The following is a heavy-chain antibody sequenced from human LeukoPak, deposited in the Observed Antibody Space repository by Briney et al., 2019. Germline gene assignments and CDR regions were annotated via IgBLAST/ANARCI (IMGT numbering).Heavy chain of an antibody. Sequence: TGGSLRLSCAASGFTFSSYSMNWVRQAPGKGLEWVSSISSSSSYIYYADSVKGRFTISRDNAKNSLNLQMSSLRAEDTAVYYCAREGLWVGPDSGKTRHPYWEIWGQGTMVTVSS. CDR2: ISSSSSYI. J-gene: IGHJ3*02. D-gene: IGHD2-21*01. V-gene: IGHV3-21*01. CDR1: GFTFSSYS. CDR3: AREGLWVGPDSGKTRHPYWEI.